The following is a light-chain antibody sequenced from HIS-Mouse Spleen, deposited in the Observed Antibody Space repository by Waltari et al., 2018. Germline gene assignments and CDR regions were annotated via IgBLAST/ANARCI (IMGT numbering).Light chain of an antibody. V-gene: IGLV3-10*01. CDR1: ALPKKY. Sequence: SYELTQPPSVSVSPGQTARITCSGDALPKKYAYWYQQKSGQAPVLVIDEDSKRPSGIPESLSGSSSGTMATLTISGAQVEDEADYYCYSTDSSGNHRVFGGGTKLTVL. CDR3: YSTDSSGNHRV. CDR2: EDS. J-gene: IGLJ2*01.